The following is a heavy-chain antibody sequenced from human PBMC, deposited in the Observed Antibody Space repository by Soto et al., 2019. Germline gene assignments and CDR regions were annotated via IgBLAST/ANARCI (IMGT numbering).Heavy chain of an antibody. CDR2: ISGSGGTT. Sequence: EVQLLESGGGLVQPGGSLRLSCAASGFTFSSYAMSWVRQAPGKGMEWVLAISGSGGTTYYADSVKGRFTISRDNSKNTLYVQMNSLRAESMVVYYCKSVACAYYYGMDVWGQGTTDTVSS. CDR3: KSVACAYYYGMDV. D-gene: IGHD6-19*01. V-gene: IGHV3-23*01. J-gene: IGHJ6*02. CDR1: GFTFSSYA.